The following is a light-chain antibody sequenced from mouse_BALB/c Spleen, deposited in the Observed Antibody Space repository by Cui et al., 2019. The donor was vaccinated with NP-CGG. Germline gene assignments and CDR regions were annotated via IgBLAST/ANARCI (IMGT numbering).Light chain of an antibody. J-gene: IGLJ1*01. CDR3: ALWYSNHWV. Sequence: QAVVTQEYALTTSPGETVTLTCRSSTWAVTTNNYANWVQEKPDHLFTGLIGGTNNRAPGVPARFSGSLIGDKAALTITGAQTEDEAIYFCALWYSNHWVFGGGTKLTVL. CDR2: GTN. CDR1: TWAVTTNNY. V-gene: IGLV1*01.